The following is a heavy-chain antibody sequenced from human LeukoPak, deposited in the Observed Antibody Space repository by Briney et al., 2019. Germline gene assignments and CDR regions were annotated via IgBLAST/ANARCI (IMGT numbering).Heavy chain of an antibody. Sequence: PGGSLRLSCAASGFTFSSYGMHWVRQAPGKGLEWVAVISYDGSNKYYADSVKGRFTISRDNSKNTLYLQMNSLRAEDTAVYYRAKDPRITIFGVVKTGYYFYYRGQGTLVTVSS. D-gene: IGHD3-3*01. CDR1: GFTFSSYG. CDR3: AKDPRITIFGVVKTGYYFYY. CDR2: ISYDGSNK. V-gene: IGHV3-30*18. J-gene: IGHJ4*02.